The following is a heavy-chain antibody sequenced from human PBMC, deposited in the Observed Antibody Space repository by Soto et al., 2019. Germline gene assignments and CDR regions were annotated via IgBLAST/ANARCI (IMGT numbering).Heavy chain of an antibody. J-gene: IGHJ4*02. CDR2: IYYSGST. D-gene: IGHD3-3*01. V-gene: IGHV4-39*01. CDR3: ARSRITIFGIQY. CDR1: GGSISSSSYY. Sequence: SETLSLTCTVSGGSISSSSYYWGWIRQPPGKGLEWIGSIYYSGSTYYNPSLKSRVTISVDTSKNQFSLKLSSVTAADTAVYYCARSRITIFGIQYWGQGTLVTVSS.